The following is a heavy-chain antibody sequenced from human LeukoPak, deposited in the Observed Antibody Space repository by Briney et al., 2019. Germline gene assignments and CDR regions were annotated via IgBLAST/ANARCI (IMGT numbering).Heavy chain of an antibody. CDR3: ARTAVAVLGGFDP. CDR2: IYYSGST. J-gene: IGHJ5*02. Sequence: SETLSLTCTVSGGSISSYYWSWLRQPPGKGLEWLGYIYYSGSTNYNPSLKSRVTISVDTSKNQFSLKLSSVTAADTAVYYCARTAVAVLGGFDPWGQGTLVTVSS. D-gene: IGHD6-19*01. CDR1: GGSISSYY. V-gene: IGHV4-59*01.